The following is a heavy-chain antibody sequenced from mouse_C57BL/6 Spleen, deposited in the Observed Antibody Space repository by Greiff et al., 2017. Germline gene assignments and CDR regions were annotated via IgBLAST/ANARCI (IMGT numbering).Heavy chain of an antibody. J-gene: IGHJ1*03. CDR3: ARSYGSSPDWYFDV. V-gene: IGHV1-52*01. CDR1: GYTFTSYW. Sequence: QVQLQQPGAELVRPGSSVKLSCKASGYTFTSYWMHWVKQRPIQGLEWIGNIDPSDSETPYNQQFKDKATLTVDKSSSTAYMQLSSLTSDDSAVYYCARSYGSSPDWYFDVWGTGTTVTVSS. D-gene: IGHD1-1*01. CDR2: IDPSDSET.